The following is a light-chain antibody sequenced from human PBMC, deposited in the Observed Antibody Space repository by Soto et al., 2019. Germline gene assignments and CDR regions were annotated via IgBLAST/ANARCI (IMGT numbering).Light chain of an antibody. Sequence: EIVLTQSPGTLSLSPGERATLSCRASQTVNRSYLAWYQQRPGQAPRLLIYGASSRATGIPARFSGSGSGTEFTLTISSLQSEDFAVYYCQQYNKWPPYTFGQGTKLEIK. CDR1: QTVNRSY. CDR2: GAS. J-gene: IGKJ2*01. V-gene: IGKV3-15*01. CDR3: QQYNKWPPYT.